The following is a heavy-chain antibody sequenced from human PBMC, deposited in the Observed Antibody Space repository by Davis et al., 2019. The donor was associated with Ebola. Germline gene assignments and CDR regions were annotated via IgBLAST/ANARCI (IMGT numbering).Heavy chain of an antibody. D-gene: IGHD3-16*02. V-gene: IGHV4-59*08. CDR3: ARHDYDYVWGSYPPNWFDP. J-gene: IGHJ5*02. CDR2: IYYSGST. Sequence: SEILSPTCTALGASTSSYYWSWIPKPPGKGLEWIGYIYYSGSTNYTPSLKNRVTISVDTSKNQFSLKLSSGTAADTAVYSCARHDYDYVWGSYPPNWFDPWGQGTLVTVSS. CDR1: GASTSSYY.